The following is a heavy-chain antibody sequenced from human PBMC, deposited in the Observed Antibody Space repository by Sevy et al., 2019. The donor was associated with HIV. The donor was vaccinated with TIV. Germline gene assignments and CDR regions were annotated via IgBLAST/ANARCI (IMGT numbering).Heavy chain of an antibody. D-gene: IGHD6-13*01. J-gene: IGHJ4*02. Sequence: SETLSLTCSVSGGSFSGYYWNWIRQPPGKGLEWIGEIDHSGNIDYNPSLKSRVTISVDTSTNHFSLKVKSVTAADTAVYYYARGAALEHWGQGTLVTVSS. CDR3: ARGAALEH. V-gene: IGHV4-34*01. CDR1: GGSFSGYY. CDR2: IDHSGNI.